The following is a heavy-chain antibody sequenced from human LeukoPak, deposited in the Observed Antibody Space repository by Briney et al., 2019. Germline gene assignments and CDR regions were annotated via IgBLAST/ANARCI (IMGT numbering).Heavy chain of an antibody. CDR1: GFTFSSYN. V-gene: IGHV3-21*01. J-gene: IGHJ3*01. D-gene: IGHD3-10*01. Sequence: GGSLRLSCAASGFTFSSYNMNWVRQAPGKGLEWVSSITSGSSYIYYADSVKGRFTISRDNAKNSLYLQMNSLRAEDTAVYYCARDYYGSGSYSFGLWGQGTMVTVSS. CDR2: ITSGSSYI. CDR3: ARDYYGSGSYSFGL.